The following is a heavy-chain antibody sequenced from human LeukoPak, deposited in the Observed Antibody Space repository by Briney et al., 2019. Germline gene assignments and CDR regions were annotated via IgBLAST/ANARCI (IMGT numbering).Heavy chain of an antibody. CDR3: ASGGPVTNFDY. D-gene: IGHD4-17*01. CDR1: GYTFTSYA. V-gene: IGHV7-4-1*02. Sequence: ASAKVSCKASGYTFTSYAMNWVRQAPGQGLEWMGWINTNTGNPTYAQGFTGRFVFSLDTSVSTAYLQISSLKAEDTAVYYCASGGPVTNFDYWGQGTLVTVSS. CDR2: INTNTGNP. J-gene: IGHJ4*02.